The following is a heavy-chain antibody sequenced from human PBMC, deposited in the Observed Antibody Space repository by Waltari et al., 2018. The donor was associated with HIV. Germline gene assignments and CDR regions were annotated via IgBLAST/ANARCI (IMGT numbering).Heavy chain of an antibody. Sequence: QLIQSTSELKRPGASVTISCKVSGYPLSDLSMQWVRQGRGQRLEWMGGFDPKNGKPVYSQRFWGRVSLAEDTSEDTAFLELNRLTSEDTAVYYCVTLYNESPLYSDFWGQGTLVTV. CDR1: GYPLSDLS. J-gene: IGHJ4*02. V-gene: IGHV1-24*01. D-gene: IGHD3-10*01. CDR3: VTLYNESPLYSDF. CDR2: FDPKNGKP.